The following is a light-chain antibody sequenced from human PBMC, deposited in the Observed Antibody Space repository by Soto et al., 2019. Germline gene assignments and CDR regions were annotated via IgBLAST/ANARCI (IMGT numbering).Light chain of an antibody. CDR2: GAS. J-gene: IGKJ1*01. Sequence: EIVLTQSPGTLSLSPGERATLSCRASQSVRSTFLAWYQQKPGQAPRLLISGASSRATGIPDRFSGSGSGTDFTLTISGLEPEDFAVYYCQQYGSSPWTFGQGTKVDIK. CDR1: QSVRSTF. CDR3: QQYGSSPWT. V-gene: IGKV3-20*01.